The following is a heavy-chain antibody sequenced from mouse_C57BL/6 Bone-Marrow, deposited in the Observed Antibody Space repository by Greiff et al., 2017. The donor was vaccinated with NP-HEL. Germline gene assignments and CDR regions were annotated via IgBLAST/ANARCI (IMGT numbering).Heavy chain of an antibody. J-gene: IGHJ3*01. V-gene: IGHV1-69*01. CDR2: IDPSDSYT. CDR1: GYTFTSYW. CDR3: ASEDSAWFAY. Sequence: VQLQQPGAELVMPGASVKLSCKASGYTFTSYWMHWVKQRPGQGLEWIGEIDPSDSYTNYNQKFKGKSTLTVDKSSSTAYMQLSSLTSEDSAVYYCASEDSAWFAYWGQGTLVTVSA.